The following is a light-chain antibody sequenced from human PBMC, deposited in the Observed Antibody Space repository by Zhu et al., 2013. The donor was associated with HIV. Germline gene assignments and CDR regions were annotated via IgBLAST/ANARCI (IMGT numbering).Light chain of an antibody. V-gene: IGLV2-14*03. J-gene: IGLJ1*01. Sequence: QSALTQPASVSGSPGQSITISCSGTSGDIGHYNFVSWYQQHPGMAPKLIIFEVTNRPSGISLRFSGSKSGSTASLTITGLQPGDEADYYCSSYTRSGFVFGIGTKVTVL. CDR2: EVT. CDR3: SSYTRSGFV. CDR1: SGDIGHYNF.